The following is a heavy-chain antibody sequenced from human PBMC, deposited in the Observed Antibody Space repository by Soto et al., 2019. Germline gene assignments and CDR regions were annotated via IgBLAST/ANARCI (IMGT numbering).Heavy chain of an antibody. V-gene: IGHV1-18*01. D-gene: IGHD2-15*01. Sequence: QVQLVQSGAEVKKPGASVQVTCKASGYTFTSYGISRVRQAPGQGLEWMGWISAYNGNTNYAQKLQGRVTMTTDTTTSTAYMELRSLRSDDTAVYYCARDRSGGSGSWGYYYYGMDVWGQGTTVTVSS. CDR3: ARDRSGGSGSWGYYYYGMDV. J-gene: IGHJ6*02. CDR2: ISAYNGNT. CDR1: GYTFTSYG.